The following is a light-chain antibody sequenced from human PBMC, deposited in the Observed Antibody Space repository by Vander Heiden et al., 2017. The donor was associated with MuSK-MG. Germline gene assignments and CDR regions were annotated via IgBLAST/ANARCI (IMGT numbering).Light chain of an antibody. CDR3: QQDGSSPST. CDR2: GAS. J-gene: IGKJ4*01. Sequence: EIVLTQSPGTLSWSPGERATLSCRASQSVSSSYLAWYQQKPGQAPRLLIYGASSRATGIPDRFSGSGSGTDFTLTISRLEPEDFAVYYCQQDGSSPSTFGGGTKVEIK. CDR1: QSVSSSY. V-gene: IGKV3-20*01.